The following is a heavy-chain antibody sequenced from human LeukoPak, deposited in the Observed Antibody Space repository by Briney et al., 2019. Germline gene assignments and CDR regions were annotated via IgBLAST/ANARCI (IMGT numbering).Heavy chain of an antibody. J-gene: IGHJ4*02. Sequence: SETLSLTCIVSGGSISGYYWNWIRQPAGKGLEWIGRIYTNVITNYNPSLTSRVTMSVDTSKNQFSLMLSSVTAADTAVYYCARGRSLYFDYWGQGTLVTVSS. CDR1: GGSISGYY. CDR3: ARGRSLYFDY. CDR2: IYTNVIT. V-gene: IGHV4-4*07.